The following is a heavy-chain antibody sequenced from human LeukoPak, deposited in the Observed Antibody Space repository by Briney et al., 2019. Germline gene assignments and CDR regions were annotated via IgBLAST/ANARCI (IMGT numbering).Heavy chain of an antibody. CDR2: ISGSGGST. V-gene: IGHV3-23*01. Sequence: GGSLRLPCAASGFTFSSYAMSWVRQAPGKGLEWVSGISGSGGSTYYADPVKGRFTISRDNAKNSLYLQMNSLRAEDTALYYCAKVRYSSSWYFFDYWGQGTLVTVSS. CDR1: GFTFSSYA. CDR3: AKVRYSSSWYFFDY. D-gene: IGHD6-13*01. J-gene: IGHJ4*02.